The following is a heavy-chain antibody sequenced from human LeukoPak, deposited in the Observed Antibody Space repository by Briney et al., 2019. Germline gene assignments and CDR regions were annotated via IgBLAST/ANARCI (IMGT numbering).Heavy chain of an antibody. CDR1: GFTFDDYA. V-gene: IGHV3-9*01. Sequence: GGSLRLSCAASGFTFDDYAMHWVRQAPGKGLEWVSGISWNSGSIGYADSVKGRFTISRDNAKNSLYLQMNSLRAEDTALYYCAKDRILSNGFDYWGQGTLVTVSS. CDR2: ISWNSGSI. D-gene: IGHD2/OR15-2a*01. J-gene: IGHJ4*02. CDR3: AKDRILSNGFDY.